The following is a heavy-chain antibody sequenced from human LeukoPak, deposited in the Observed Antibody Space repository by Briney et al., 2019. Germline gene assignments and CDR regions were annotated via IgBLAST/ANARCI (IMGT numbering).Heavy chain of an antibody. CDR1: DGSISSYY. D-gene: IGHD6-19*01. Sequence: SETLSLTCTVSDGSISSYYWSWIRQPPGKGLEWIGYISHGGTTSYNPSLQSRVTISVDTSKNQFSLKVSSVNAADTAVYYCARRVTSSGWYRDDTWGQGTLVTVSS. CDR2: ISHGGTT. V-gene: IGHV4-59*08. CDR3: ARRVTSSGWYRDDT. J-gene: IGHJ5*02.